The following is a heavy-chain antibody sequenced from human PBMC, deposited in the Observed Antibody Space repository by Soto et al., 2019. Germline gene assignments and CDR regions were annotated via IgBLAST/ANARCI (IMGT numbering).Heavy chain of an antibody. Sequence: ASVKVSCKASGYTFTSYAMHWVRQAPGQRLEWMGWINAGNGNTKYSQKFQGRVTITRDTSASTAYMELSSLRSEDTAVYYCALNYYDSSGYYWGPDNWFDPWGQGTLVTVSS. CDR2: INAGNGNT. D-gene: IGHD3-22*01. V-gene: IGHV1-3*01. CDR1: GYTFTSYA. J-gene: IGHJ5*02. CDR3: ALNYYDSSGYYWGPDNWFDP.